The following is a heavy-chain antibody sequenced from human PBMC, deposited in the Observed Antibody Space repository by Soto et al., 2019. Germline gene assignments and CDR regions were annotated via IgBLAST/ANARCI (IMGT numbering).Heavy chain of an antibody. CDR2: INHSGSI. CDR3: ARGGTLRYFDWLFGNWFDP. V-gene: IGHV4-34*01. D-gene: IGHD3-9*01. Sequence: PSETLSLTCAVYGGSFSGYYWSWIRQPPGKGLEWIGEINHSGSINYNPSLKSRVTISVDTSKNQFSLKLSSVTAADTAVYYCARGGTLRYFDWLFGNWFDPWGQGTLVTVSS. CDR1: GGSFSGYY. J-gene: IGHJ5*02.